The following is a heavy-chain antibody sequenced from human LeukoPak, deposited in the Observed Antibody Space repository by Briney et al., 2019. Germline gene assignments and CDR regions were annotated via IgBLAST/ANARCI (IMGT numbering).Heavy chain of an antibody. CDR2: ISYDGSDK. V-gene: IGHV3-30-3*01. CDR3: ARSPHIVVVTAFDY. J-gene: IGHJ4*02. CDR1: GFTFSSYA. D-gene: IGHD2-21*02. Sequence: GRSLRLSCAASGFTFSSYAMHWVRQAPGKGLEWVAVISYDGSDKYYADSVKGRFTISRDNSKNTLYLQMNSLRAEDTAVYYCARSPHIVVVTAFDYWGQGTLVTVSS.